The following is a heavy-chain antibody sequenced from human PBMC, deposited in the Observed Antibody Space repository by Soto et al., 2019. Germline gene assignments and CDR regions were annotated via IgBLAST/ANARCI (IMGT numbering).Heavy chain of an antibody. Sequence: ASVKVSCKASGYTFTSYGISWVRQAPGQGLEWMGWISAHNGNTNYAQKLQGRVTMTTDTSTSTAYMELRSLRSDDTAVYYCARSGEYGGYPNWLDLWGQGTLVTVSS. J-gene: IGHJ5*02. CDR2: ISAHNGNT. V-gene: IGHV1-18*01. CDR3: ARSGEYGGYPNWLDL. CDR1: GYTFTSYG. D-gene: IGHD5-12*01.